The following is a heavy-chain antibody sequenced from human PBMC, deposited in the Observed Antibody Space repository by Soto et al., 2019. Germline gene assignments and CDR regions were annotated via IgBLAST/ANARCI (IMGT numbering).Heavy chain of an antibody. CDR1: GVTFISYS. Sequence: GGSLRLSCAASGVTFISYSMNWVRQAPGKGLERVSSISSSSSYIYYADSVKGRFTISRDNAKNSLYLQMNSLRAEDTAVYYCAREAVRLRFLEWLPPNDAFDIWGQGTMLTVSS. V-gene: IGHV3-21*01. CDR3: AREAVRLRFLEWLPPNDAFDI. CDR2: ISSSSSYI. D-gene: IGHD3-3*01. J-gene: IGHJ3*02.